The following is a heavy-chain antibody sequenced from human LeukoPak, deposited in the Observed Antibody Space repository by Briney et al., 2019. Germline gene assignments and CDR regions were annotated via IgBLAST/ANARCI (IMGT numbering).Heavy chain of an antibody. V-gene: IGHV4-38-2*02. CDR3: ARDQPYMDV. CDR2: IYHSGST. CDR1: GYSISSGYY. Sequence: PSETLSLTCIVSGYSISSGYYWVCIRQPPGKGLEWIGSIYHSGSTLYNPSLKSRVTISVDTSKNKFSLKLSSVTAADTAMYYCARDQPYMDVWGEGTTVTVSS. J-gene: IGHJ6*03.